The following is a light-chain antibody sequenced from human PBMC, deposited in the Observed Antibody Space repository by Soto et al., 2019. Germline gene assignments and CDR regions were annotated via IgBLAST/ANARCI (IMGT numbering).Light chain of an antibody. V-gene: IGLV2-14*03. J-gene: IGLJ2*01. CDR3: SSYTSIIAVV. Sequence: QSALTQPASVSGSPGQSITISCTGTSNDIGPYNYVSWYQQHPGKAPKLLIYDVTNRASGVSDRFSGSKSGRTASLTISGLQAEDEADYSCSSYTSIIAVVFGGGTKLT. CDR1: SNDIGPYNY. CDR2: DVT.